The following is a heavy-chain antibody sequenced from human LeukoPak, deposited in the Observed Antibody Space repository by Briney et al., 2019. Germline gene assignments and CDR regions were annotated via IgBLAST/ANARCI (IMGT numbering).Heavy chain of an antibody. Sequence: ASVKVSCKASGYTFTGYYMHWVRQATGQGLEWMGWMNPNSGNTGYAQKFQGRVTITRNTSISTAYMELSSLRSEDTAVYYCARGLRYSSGWLLFWGQGTLVTVSS. CDR2: MNPNSGNT. D-gene: IGHD6-19*01. J-gene: IGHJ4*02. V-gene: IGHV1-8*03. CDR3: ARGLRYSSGWLLF. CDR1: GYTFTGYY.